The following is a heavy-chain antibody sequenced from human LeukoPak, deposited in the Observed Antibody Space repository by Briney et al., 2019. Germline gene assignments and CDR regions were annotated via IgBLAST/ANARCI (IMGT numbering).Heavy chain of an antibody. D-gene: IGHD3-22*01. V-gene: IGHV3-23*01. Sequence: PGGSLRLSCAASGFTFSSYGMTWVRQAPGKGLECVSTVSGSGGNTYYTDSVKGRFTISRDNSKNTLFLQMSSLRAEDTALYYCTKGGVVSAFGYWGQGVLATVSS. J-gene: IGHJ4*02. CDR1: GFTFSSYG. CDR2: VSGSGGNT. CDR3: TKGGVVSAFGY.